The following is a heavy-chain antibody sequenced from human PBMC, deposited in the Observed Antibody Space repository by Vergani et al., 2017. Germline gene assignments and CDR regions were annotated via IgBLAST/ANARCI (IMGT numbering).Heavy chain of an antibody. CDR3: AKGAVVVVAATSFDY. CDR2: ISGSGGST. Sequence: EVQLLESGGGLVQPGGSLRLSCAASGFTFSSYAMSWVRQAPGKGLEWVSAISGSGGSTYYADSVKGRFTISRDKSQNTLYLQMNSLRAEDTAVYYCAKGAVVVVAATSFDYWGQGTLVTVSS. CDR1: GFTFSSYA. D-gene: IGHD2-15*01. V-gene: IGHV3-23*01. J-gene: IGHJ4*02.